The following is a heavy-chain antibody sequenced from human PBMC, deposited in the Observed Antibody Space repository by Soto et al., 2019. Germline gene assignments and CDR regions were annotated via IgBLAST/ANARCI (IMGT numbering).Heavy chain of an antibody. CDR1: GFIFSAFD. CDR3: AIGGPGGPLGH. J-gene: IGHJ4*02. CDR2: ISGGT. V-gene: IGHV3-23*01. Sequence: DVQLLESGGGLLQPGGSLRLSCAASGFIFSAFDMSWVRLAPGKGLEWVSSISGGTYYADSVKGRFTISRDNSKNTLYLQMNGLRAEDTAVYYCAIGGPGGPLGHWGQGTLVTVSS. D-gene: IGHD3-10*01.